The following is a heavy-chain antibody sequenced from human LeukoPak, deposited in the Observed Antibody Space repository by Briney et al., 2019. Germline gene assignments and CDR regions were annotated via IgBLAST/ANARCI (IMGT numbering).Heavy chain of an antibody. CDR1: GFTSSNYA. CDR3: ARDMFTTGWSAFDI. J-gene: IGHJ3*02. CDR2: ISASGINT. D-gene: IGHD6-19*01. Sequence: GGSLRLSCAASGFTSSNYAVSWVRQAPGKGLEWISGISASGINTYSADSVKGRFTISRDNSKNTLSLQMSSLRAEDTAVYYCARDMFTTGWSAFDIWGPGTMVTVSS. V-gene: IGHV3-23*01.